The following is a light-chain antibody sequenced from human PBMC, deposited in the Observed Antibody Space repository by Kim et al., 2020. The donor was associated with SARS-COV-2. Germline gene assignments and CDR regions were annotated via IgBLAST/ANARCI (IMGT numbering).Light chain of an antibody. V-gene: IGLV3-1*01. CDR3: QAWDSSTVV. CDR2: QDT. CDR1: KLGDKY. J-gene: IGLJ2*01. Sequence: GSPGQTASISCSGDKLGDKYASWYQQKPGSSPVLVIYQDTKRPSGIPERFSGSNAGKTATLTISGTQAMDEADYYCQAWDSSTVVFGGGTQLTVL.